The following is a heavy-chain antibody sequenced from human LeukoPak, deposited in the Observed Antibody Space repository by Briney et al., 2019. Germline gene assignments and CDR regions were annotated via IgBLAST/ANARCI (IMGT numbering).Heavy chain of an antibody. CDR3: ARLYSSSWTYYYYYMDV. Sequence: PGGSLRLSCAASGFTFNSYGMSWVRQAPGKGLEWVSGISGSGSSTYYADSVKGRFTISRDNSKNTLYLQMNSLRAEDTAVYYCARLYSSSWTYYYYYMDVWGKGTTVTVSS. V-gene: IGHV3-23*01. D-gene: IGHD6-13*01. J-gene: IGHJ6*03. CDR1: GFTFNSYG. CDR2: ISGSGSST.